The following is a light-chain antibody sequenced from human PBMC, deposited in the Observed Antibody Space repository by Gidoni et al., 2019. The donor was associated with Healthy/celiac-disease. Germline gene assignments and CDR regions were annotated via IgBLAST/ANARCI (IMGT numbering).Light chain of an antibody. V-gene: IGKV1-5*03. CDR3: QQCNTYPQT. Sequence: DIQMTQSPSTLSASVGDRVTISCRASQSISTWLAWYQQKPGEAPNLLIYKASNLESGVPSRFTGSGSGTEFTLTISSLQPDDFATYYCQQCNTYPQTFGQGTKVEIK. J-gene: IGKJ1*01. CDR2: KAS. CDR1: QSISTW.